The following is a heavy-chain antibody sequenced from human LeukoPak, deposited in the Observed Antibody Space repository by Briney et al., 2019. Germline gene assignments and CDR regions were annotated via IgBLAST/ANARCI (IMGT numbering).Heavy chain of an antibody. CDR2: ISSDGTTT. D-gene: IGHD3-10*01. J-gene: IGHJ5*02. V-gene: IGHV3-74*01. Sequence: PGGSLRLSCAASAFTFSRHWMHWVRQTPGEGLVWVSRISSDGTTTTYADSVKGRFTISRDNARNTLYLQMNSLRAEDTAVYYCARFAYDSGSLSWGQGALVTVSS. CDR3: ARFAYDSGSLS. CDR1: AFTFSRHW.